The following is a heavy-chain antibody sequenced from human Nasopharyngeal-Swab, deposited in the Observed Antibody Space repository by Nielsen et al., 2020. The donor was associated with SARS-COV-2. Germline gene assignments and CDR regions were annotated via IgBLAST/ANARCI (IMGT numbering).Heavy chain of an antibody. J-gene: IGHJ4*02. D-gene: IGHD3-3*01. CDR3: ARAPVGSGYRYFDY. Sequence: SETLSLTCTVSGGSISGYYWRWIRQPPGRGLEWIGYIYYSGSTNYNPSFKSRVTISVDTSKNQFSLSLTSVTAADTAVYYCARAPVGSGYRYFDYWGQGALVTVSS. CDR1: GGSISGYY. V-gene: IGHV4-59*01. CDR2: IYYSGST.